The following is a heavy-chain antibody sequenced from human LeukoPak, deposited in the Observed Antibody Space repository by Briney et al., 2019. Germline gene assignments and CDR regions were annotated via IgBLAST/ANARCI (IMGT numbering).Heavy chain of an antibody. V-gene: IGHV3-30*04. CDR2: ISYDGSNK. CDR3: ARDYGYSYGYCCYYYGMDV. J-gene: IGHJ6*02. Sequence: PGGSLRLSCAASGFTFSSYAMHWVRQAPGKGREGGAVISYDGSNKYYADSVKGRFTISRDNSKNTLYLQMNSLRAEDTAVYYCARDYGYSYGYCCYYYGMDVWGQGTTVTVSS. D-gene: IGHD5-18*01. CDR1: GFTFSSYA.